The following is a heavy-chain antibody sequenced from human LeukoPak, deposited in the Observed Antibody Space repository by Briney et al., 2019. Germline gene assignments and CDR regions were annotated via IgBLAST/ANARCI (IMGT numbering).Heavy chain of an antibody. J-gene: IGHJ6*02. V-gene: IGHV4-59*11. Sequence: SETLSLTCAVSDDSFSSHYWTWIRQPPGKGLEWIGYISYIGSTNYNPSLKSRVTISIDTSRNQFSLRLSSVTAADTAVYYCAREANYGMDVWGQGTTVTVSS. CDR3: AREANYGMDV. CDR2: ISYIGST. CDR1: DDSFSSHY.